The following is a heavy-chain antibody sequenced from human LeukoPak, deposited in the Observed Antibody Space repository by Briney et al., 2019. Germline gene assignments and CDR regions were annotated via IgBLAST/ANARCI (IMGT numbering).Heavy chain of an antibody. CDR3: AKGPWVFAFDI. V-gene: IGHV3-15*01. CDR2: IKSKTDGGTT. J-gene: IGHJ3*02. CDR1: GFTFSNAW. Sequence: GGSLRLSCAASGFTFSNAWMSWVRQAPGKGLEWVGRIKSKTDGGTTDYAAPVKGRFTISRDDSKNTLYLQMNSLKTEDTAVFYCAKGPWVFAFDIWGQGTMVTVSS.